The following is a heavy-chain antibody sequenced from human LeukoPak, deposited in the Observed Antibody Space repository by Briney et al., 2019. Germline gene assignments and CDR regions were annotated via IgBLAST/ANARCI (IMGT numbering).Heavy chain of an antibody. CDR1: GYTFTRYD. CDR3: ARMALAAAGKSLGY. J-gene: IGHJ4*02. V-gene: IGHV1-8*01. CDR2: MNPNSGNT. D-gene: IGHD6-13*01. Sequence: ASVKVSCKASGYTFTRYDINWVRQATGQGLEWMGWMNPNSGNTSYAQTFQGRVTMTRNTSISTAYMELSSLRSEDTAVYYCARMALAAAGKSLGYWGQGTLVTVSS.